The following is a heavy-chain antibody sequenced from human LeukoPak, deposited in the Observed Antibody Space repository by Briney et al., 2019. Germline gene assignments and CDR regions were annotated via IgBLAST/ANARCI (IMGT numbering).Heavy chain of an antibody. CDR2: ISYDGSN. CDR3: AKDQNREPYYFDY. J-gene: IGHJ4*02. D-gene: IGHD1-14*01. Sequence: GSLRLSCAASGFTFSSYAMHWVRQAPGKGLEWVAVISYDGSNNYADSVKGRFTISRDNSKNTLYLQMNSLRAEDTAVYYCAKDQNREPYYFDYWGQGTLVTVSS. CDR1: GFTFSSYA. V-gene: IGHV3-30*18.